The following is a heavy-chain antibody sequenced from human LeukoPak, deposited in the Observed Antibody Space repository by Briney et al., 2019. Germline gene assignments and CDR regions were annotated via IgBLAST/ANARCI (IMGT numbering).Heavy chain of an antibody. D-gene: IGHD3-22*01. J-gene: IGHJ4*02. V-gene: IGHV3-23*01. CDR2: ITGSGAST. CDR3: AKRDSSGSFYFDR. Sequence: PGGSLRLSCAASGFTFSSYGMSWARQAPGTGLGWVSAITGSGASTFYADSVKGRFTISRDNSKNTLYLQMNSLRAEDTAVYYCAKRDSSGSFYFDRWGQGTLVTVSS. CDR1: GFTFSSYG.